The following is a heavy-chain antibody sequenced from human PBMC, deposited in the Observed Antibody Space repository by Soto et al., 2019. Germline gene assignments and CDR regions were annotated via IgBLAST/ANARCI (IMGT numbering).Heavy chain of an antibody. J-gene: IGHJ4*02. CDR1: GFTFINSA. Sequence: SVKVSCKASGFTFINSAIQWVRQARGQRLEWLGWIIVGSGHINYAQKFQERLTITTDMSTSTAYMELSSLTLDDTAVYYCARGGTPXAYWGQGTPVTVSS. CDR3: ARGGTPXAY. D-gene: IGHD3-16*01. V-gene: IGHV1-58*02. CDR2: IIVGSGHI.